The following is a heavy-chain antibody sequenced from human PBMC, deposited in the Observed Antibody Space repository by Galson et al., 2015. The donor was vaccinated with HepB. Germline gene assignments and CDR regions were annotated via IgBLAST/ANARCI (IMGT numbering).Heavy chain of an antibody. D-gene: IGHD6-19*01. Sequence: CAISGDSVSSHSAAWNWIRQSPSRGLEWLGRTYYRSKWYNDYAVSVKSRITINPDTSKNQFSLQLNSVTPEDTAVYYCARVRTVAGKTYYYYGMDVWGQGTTVTVSS. J-gene: IGHJ6*02. CDR3: ARVRTVAGKTYYYYGMDV. V-gene: IGHV6-1*01. CDR2: TYYRSKWYN. CDR1: GDSVSSHSAA.